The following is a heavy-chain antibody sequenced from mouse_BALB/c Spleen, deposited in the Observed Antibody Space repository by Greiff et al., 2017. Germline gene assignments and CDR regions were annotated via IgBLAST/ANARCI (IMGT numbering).Heavy chain of an antibody. CDR1: GFTFSDYY. J-gene: IGHJ4*01. V-gene: IGHV5-4*02. D-gene: IGHD1-1*02. CDR3: ARDEDGDYAMDY. CDR2: ISDGGSYT. Sequence: DVQLVESGGGLVKPGGSLKLSCAASGFTFSDYYMYWVRQTPEKRLEWVATISDGGSYTYYPDSVKGRFTISRDNAKNNLYLQMSSLKSEDTAMYYCARDEDGDYAMDYWGQGTSVTVSS.